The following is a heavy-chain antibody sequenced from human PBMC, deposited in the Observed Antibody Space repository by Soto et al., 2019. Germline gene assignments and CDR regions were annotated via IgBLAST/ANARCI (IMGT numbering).Heavy chain of an antibody. CDR1: GLTFGSRA. CDR3: VRGSKDSYPGSRIFDF. D-gene: IGHD3-10*01. CDR2: ITDTGGDA. V-gene: IGHV3-23*01. Sequence: EVQLLESGGDLIQPGGSLRLYCVASGLTFGSRAMSWVRQPPGEGLEWVSTITDTGGDAKYADSVRGRFAISRDNSKNTLYLQMSALRAEDSAIYFCVRGSKDSYPGSRIFDFWGRGTLVTVSS. J-gene: IGHJ4*02.